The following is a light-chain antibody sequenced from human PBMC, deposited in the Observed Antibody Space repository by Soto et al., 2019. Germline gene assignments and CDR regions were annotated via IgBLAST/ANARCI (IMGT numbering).Light chain of an antibody. CDR1: SSNIGSHT. Sequence: QSVLTQPPPASGTPGQRVTISCSGGSSNIGSHTVSWYQQLPGAAPTLLIYTNDQRPSGVPDRFSGSKSGTSASLAISGLQSEDEADYYCGAWDETRTGRWVFGGGTKVTVL. J-gene: IGLJ3*02. CDR2: TND. CDR3: GAWDETRTGRWV. V-gene: IGLV1-44*01.